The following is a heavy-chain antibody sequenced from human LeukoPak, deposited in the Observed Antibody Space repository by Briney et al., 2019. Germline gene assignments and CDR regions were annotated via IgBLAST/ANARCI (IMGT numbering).Heavy chain of an antibody. V-gene: IGHV4-4*02. CDR2: IYYSGST. Sequence: KPSGTLSLTCAVSGGSISSSYWWTWVRQPPGKGLEWIGSIYYSGSTYYNPSLKSRVTISVDTSKNQFSLKLSSVTAADTAVYYCAREGRGYNWNDSNYYYYMDVWGKGTTVTISS. CDR3: AREGRGYNWNDSNYYYYMDV. J-gene: IGHJ6*03. D-gene: IGHD1-1*01. CDR1: GGSISSSYW.